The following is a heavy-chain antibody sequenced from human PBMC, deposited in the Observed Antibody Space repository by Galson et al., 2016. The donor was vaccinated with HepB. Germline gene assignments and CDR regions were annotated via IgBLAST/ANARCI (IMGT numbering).Heavy chain of an antibody. J-gene: IGHJ5*02. CDR3: ARDDSYCGVDCYRHFVH. CDR1: GGSSIAYT. V-gene: IGHV1-69*08. Sequence: SVKVSCKASGGSSIAYTISWLRQAPGQGLEWLGRMIPILDRPNYAQSFQDRLTITAGKYTNTAYMELNSLISDDTAVYYCARDDSYCGVDCYRHFVHWGPGTLVTGTS. CDR2: MIPILDRP. D-gene: IGHD2-21*02.